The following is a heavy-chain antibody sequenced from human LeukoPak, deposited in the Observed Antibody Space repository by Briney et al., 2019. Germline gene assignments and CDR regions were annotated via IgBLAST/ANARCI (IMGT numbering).Heavy chain of an antibody. D-gene: IGHD6-6*01. Sequence: SETLSLTCAVYGGSFSGYYWSWIRPPPGKGLEWIGEINHSGSTSYNPSLKSRVTISVDTSKNQFSLKLSSVTAADTAVYYCARRGSMTGPPPLWGQGTLVTVSS. V-gene: IGHV4-34*01. CDR2: INHSGST. CDR3: ARRGSMTGPPPL. J-gene: IGHJ4*02. CDR1: GGSFSGYY.